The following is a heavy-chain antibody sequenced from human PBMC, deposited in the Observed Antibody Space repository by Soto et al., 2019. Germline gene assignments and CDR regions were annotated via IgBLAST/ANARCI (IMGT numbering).Heavy chain of an antibody. CDR1: GGSVTTSSYY. CDR3: ARQEAATGRGFWFDS. Sequence: SETLSLTCTVSGGSVTTSSYYWGWIRQPPGKGLDWIGSIFHSGSTYYSPSLKSRISLSVDTSKSQFSLKLNSVSVSDTAVYYCARQEAATGRGFWFDSWGQGTLVTVSS. D-gene: IGHD1-26*01. J-gene: IGHJ5*01. V-gene: IGHV4-39*01. CDR2: IFHSGST.